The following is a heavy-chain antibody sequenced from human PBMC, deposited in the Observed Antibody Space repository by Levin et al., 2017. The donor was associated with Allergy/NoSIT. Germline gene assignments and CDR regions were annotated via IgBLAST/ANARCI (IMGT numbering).Heavy chain of an antibody. Sequence: LTGGSLRLSCAASGFTFSDHYMDWVRQAPGKGLEWVGRSQNKANSYATQYAASVTGRFTISRDDSKNSLYLQMNSLKTEDTAVYYCARGWGLTVVRGGILGYYYYYMDVWGKGTTVTVSS. CDR2: SQNKANSYAT. J-gene: IGHJ6*03. V-gene: IGHV3-72*01. CDR3: ARGWGLTVVRGGILGYYYYYMDV. CDR1: GFTFSDHY. D-gene: IGHD3-10*01.